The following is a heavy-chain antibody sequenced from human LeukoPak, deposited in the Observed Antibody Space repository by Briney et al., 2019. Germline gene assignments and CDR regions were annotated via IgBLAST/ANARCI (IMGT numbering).Heavy chain of an antibody. CDR1: GYTFTGYY. CDR2: INPNSGGT. J-gene: IGHJ4*02. V-gene: IGHV1-2*06. D-gene: IGHD5-12*01. Sequence: ASVKVSCKAPGYTFTGYYMHWVRQAPGQGLEWMGRINPNSGGTNYAQKFQGRVTMTRDTSISTAYMELSRLRSDDTAVYYCARGDIVATIHALFVWGQGTLVTVSA. CDR3: ARGDIVATIHALFV.